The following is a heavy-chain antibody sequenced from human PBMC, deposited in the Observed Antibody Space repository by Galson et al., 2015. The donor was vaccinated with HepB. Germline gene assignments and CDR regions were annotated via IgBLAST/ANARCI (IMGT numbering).Heavy chain of an antibody. CDR3: ARDLDKGVIVIPATNLHGMDV. Sequence: SLRLSCAGSGFIFSAHGVHWVRHAPGKGLEWVAVITYDGRQKFYADCVRGRFTISRDNSKNSVYLQMNSLRSEDTGIYYCARDLDKGVIVIPATNLHGMDVWAKGPRSPSP. D-gene: IGHD2-2*01. CDR1: GFIFSAHG. CDR2: ITYDGRQK. J-gene: IGHJ6*02. V-gene: IGHV3-30*04.